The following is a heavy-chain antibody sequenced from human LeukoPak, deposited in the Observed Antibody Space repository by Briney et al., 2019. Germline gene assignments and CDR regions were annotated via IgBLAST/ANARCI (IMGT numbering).Heavy chain of an antibody. D-gene: IGHD3-22*01. CDR1: GGSISSSSYY. J-gene: IGHJ3*02. V-gene: IGHV4-39*07. Sequence: SETLSLTCTVSGGSISSSSYYWGWIRQPPGKGLEWIGSIYYSGSTYYNPSLKSRVTISVDTSKNQFSLKLSSVTAADTAVYYCARDRRITMIVVVRGAFDIWGQGTMVTVSS. CDR3: ARDRRITMIVVVRGAFDI. CDR2: IYYSGST.